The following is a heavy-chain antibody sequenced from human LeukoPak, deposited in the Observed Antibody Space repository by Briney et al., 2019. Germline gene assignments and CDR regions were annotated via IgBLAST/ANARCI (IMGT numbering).Heavy chain of an antibody. Sequence: SQTLSLTCTVSGGSISSGAYYWSWIRQPPGKGLEWIGYIYYSGSTNYNPSLKSRVTISVDTSKNQFSLKLSSVTAADTAVYYCARHSTASGYLNYFDYWGQGTLVTVSS. CDR3: ARHSTASGYLNYFDY. D-gene: IGHD1-1*01. CDR1: GGSISSGAYY. CDR2: IYYSGST. V-gene: IGHV4-61*08. J-gene: IGHJ4*02.